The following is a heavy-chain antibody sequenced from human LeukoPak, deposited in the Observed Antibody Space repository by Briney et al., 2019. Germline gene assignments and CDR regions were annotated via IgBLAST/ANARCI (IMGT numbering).Heavy chain of an antibody. CDR2: ISGSGGST. D-gene: IGHD2-2*02. J-gene: IGHJ5*02. CDR3: ARDRGTRYCSSTSCYTFDP. V-gene: IGHV3-23*01. CDR1: GFTFSSYA. Sequence: GGSLRLSCAASGFTFSSYAMSWVHQAPGKGLEWVSAISGSGGSTYYADSVKGRFTISRDNAKNSLYLQMNSLRAEDTAVYYCARDRGTRYCSSTSCYTFDPWGQGTLVTVSS.